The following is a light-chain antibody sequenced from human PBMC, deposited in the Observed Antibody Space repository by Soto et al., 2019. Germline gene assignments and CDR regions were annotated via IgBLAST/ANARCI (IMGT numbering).Light chain of an antibody. V-gene: IGKV1-5*03. J-gene: IGKJ1*01. CDR2: LAS. CDR3: QQYNDYWT. Sequence: DIQMTQSPSTLSASVGDIVTITCRASQSINIWLAWYQQKPGRAPKLLIYLASTLASGVPSRFSGSGSGTDFTLTISSLQPDDFATYYCQQYNDYWTFGQGTRVEVK. CDR1: QSINIW.